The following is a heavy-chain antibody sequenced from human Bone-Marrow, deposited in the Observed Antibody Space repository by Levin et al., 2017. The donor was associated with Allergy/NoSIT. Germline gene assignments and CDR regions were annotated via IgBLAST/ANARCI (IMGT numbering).Heavy chain of an antibody. CDR3: ARRARGWNDDLFDY. Sequence: SETLSLTCTVSGGSISSYYWSWIRQPPGKGLEWIGSIYYSGSTNYNPSLKSRVTISLDTSKNQFSLKLSSVTAADTAVYYCARRARGWNDDLFDYWGQGTLVTVSS. V-gene: IGHV4-59*01. CDR1: GGSISSYY. CDR2: IYYSGST. D-gene: IGHD1-1*01. J-gene: IGHJ4*02.